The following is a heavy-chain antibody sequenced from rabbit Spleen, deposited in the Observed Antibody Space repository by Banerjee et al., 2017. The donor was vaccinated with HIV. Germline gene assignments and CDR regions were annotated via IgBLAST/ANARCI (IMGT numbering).Heavy chain of an antibody. Sequence: EESGGGLVQPEGSLTLTCTASAFSFSSSQWICWVRQAPGKGLEWIACIYTGGSGGIYYATWANGRFTVSKTSSTTVTLQMTSLTAADTATYFCGRSSYAGYAGYAYGTDLWGPGTLVTVS. V-gene: IGHV1S45*01. D-gene: IGHD6-1*01. CDR2: IYTGGSGGI. J-gene: IGHJ4*01. CDR3: GRSSYAGYAGYAYGTDL. CDR1: AFSFSSSQW.